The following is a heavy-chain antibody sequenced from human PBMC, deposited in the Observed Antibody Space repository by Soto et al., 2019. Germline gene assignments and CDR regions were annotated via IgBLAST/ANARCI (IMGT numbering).Heavy chain of an antibody. J-gene: IGHJ5*02. V-gene: IGHV4-34*01. D-gene: IGHD1-7*01. CDR1: GGSFSGYY. CDR3: ARGNNWNYPNNWFDP. Sequence: SETLSLTCAVYGGSFSGYYWSWIRQPPGKGLEWIGEINHSGSTNYNPSLKSRVTISVDTSKNQFSLKLSSVTAADTAVYYCARGNNWNYPNNWFDPWGQGTLVTVSS. CDR2: INHSGST.